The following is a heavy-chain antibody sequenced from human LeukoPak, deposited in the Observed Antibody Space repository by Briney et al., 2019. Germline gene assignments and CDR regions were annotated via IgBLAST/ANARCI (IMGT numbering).Heavy chain of an antibody. J-gene: IGHJ3*01. Sequence: GGSLTLSCAASGFNVSRNYMNWVRQAPGKGLEWVSVIYSGGSTNYADSVKGRFTISRDNSKNTVYLQMNSLRAEDTAVYYCARGGTSVTAPFWGQGTMVTVSS. CDR2: IYSGGST. CDR3: ARGGTSVTAPF. CDR1: GFNVSRNY. V-gene: IGHV3-66*01. D-gene: IGHD2-21*02.